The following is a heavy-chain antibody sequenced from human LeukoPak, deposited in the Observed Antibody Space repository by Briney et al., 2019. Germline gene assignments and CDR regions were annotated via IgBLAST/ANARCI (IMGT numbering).Heavy chain of an antibody. CDR3: AKSISYGDSTFDY. V-gene: IGHV3-23*01. Sequence: GGSLRLSCAASGFTFSSYAMSWVRQAPGKGLEWVSAISGSGGSTYYADSVKGRFTISRGNSKNTLYLQMNSLRAEDTAVYYCAKSISYGDSTFDYWGQGTLVTVSS. J-gene: IGHJ4*02. CDR1: GFTFSSYA. D-gene: IGHD4-17*01. CDR2: ISGSGGST.